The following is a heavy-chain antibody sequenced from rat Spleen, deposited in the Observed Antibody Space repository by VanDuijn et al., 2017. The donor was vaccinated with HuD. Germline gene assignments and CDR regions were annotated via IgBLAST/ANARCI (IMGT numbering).Heavy chain of an antibody. CDR2: ISYDGSTT. D-gene: IGHD1-1*01. V-gene: IGHV5-29*01. CDR1: GFTFSNYD. Sequence: EVQLAESGGGLVQPGRSMKLSCTALGFTFSNYDMAWVRQAPTKGLEWVATISYDGSTTYYRDSVKGRFTISRDNAKSTLYLQMDSLRSEDTATYYCARHEDYSGLDYWGQGVMVTVSS. J-gene: IGHJ2*01. CDR3: ARHEDYSGLDY.